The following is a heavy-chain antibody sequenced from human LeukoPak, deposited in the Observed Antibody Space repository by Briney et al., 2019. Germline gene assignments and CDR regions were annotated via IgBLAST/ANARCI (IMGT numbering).Heavy chain of an antibody. J-gene: IGHJ4*02. D-gene: IGHD2-21*02. CDR3: ARGIGDRFRLQHVIGY. V-gene: IGHV1-46*01. CDR2: INPSGGST. Sequence: ASVKVSCKASGYTFTSYYMHWVRQAPGQGLEWMGIINPSGGSTSYAQKFQGRVTMTRDMSTSTVYMELSSLRSEDTAVYYCARGIGDRFRLQHVIGYWGQGTLVTVSS. CDR1: GYTFTSYY.